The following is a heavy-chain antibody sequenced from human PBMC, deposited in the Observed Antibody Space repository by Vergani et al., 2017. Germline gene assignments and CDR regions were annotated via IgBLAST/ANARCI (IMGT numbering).Heavy chain of an antibody. CDR1: GGSISSGGYS. CDR2: IYHSGST. Sequence: QLQLQESGSGLVKPSQTLSLTCAVSGGSISSGGYSWSWIRQPPGKGLEWIGYIYHSGSTYYNPSLKSRVTISVDRSKNQFSLKLSSVTAADTAVYYCASQYYDFGSGYYNWFDHWGQGTLVTVSS. V-gene: IGHV4-30-2*01. J-gene: IGHJ5*02. CDR3: ASQYYDFGSGYYNWFDH. D-gene: IGHD3-3*01.